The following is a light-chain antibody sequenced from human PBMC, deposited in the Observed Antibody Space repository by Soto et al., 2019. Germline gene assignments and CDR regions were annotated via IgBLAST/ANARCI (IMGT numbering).Light chain of an antibody. CDR2: AAS. Sequence: DIQMTQSPSSLSASVGDRVTITCRASQTISNSSNWYQQKPGQAPKLLIYAASSLQSGVPSRFSGSGSGTDFTLTISSLQPEDFATYYCQQSYSTLFTFGPGTKVDSK. CDR1: QTISNS. CDR3: QQSYSTLFT. V-gene: IGKV1-39*01. J-gene: IGKJ3*01.